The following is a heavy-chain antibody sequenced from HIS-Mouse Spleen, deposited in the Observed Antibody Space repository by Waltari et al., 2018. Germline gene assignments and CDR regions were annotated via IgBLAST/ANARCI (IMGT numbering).Heavy chain of an antibody. CDR3: AREIPYSSSWYDWYFDL. CDR2: IYYSERT. V-gene: IGHV4-39*07. CDR1: GGSISSSSYS. J-gene: IGHJ2*01. D-gene: IGHD6-13*01. Sequence: QLQLQESGPGLVKPSETLSLTCTVSGGSISSSSYSWGWIRQPPGQGLEGMGSIYYSERTYHHPSLRSRVTLSVETSTNQFSLKLSSGTAADTAVYYCAREIPYSSSWYDWYFDLWGRGTLVTVSS.